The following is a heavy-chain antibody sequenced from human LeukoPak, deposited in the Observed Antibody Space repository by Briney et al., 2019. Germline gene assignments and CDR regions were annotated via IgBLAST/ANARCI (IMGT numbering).Heavy chain of an antibody. J-gene: IGHJ4*02. V-gene: IGHV3-23*01. CDR3: TKRVKYGGTWDHFAD. CDR1: GFPFNSQT. CDR2: VNADGGNT. Sequence: GGSLRLSCAASGFPFNSQTMSWVRQAPGKGLEWVSTVNADGGNTYYADSVKGRFTISRDNSKSTLILQMNSLRVEDTALYYCTKRVKYGGTWDHFADWGQGTLVTVSS. D-gene: IGHD1-26*01.